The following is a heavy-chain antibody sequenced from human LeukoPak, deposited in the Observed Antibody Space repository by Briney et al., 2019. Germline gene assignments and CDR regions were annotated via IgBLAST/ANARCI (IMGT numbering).Heavy chain of an antibody. J-gene: IGHJ4*02. CDR2: IKSDEITT. Sequence: GGSLRLSCAASGFTFSSYYWMHWVRQAPGKGLVWVSRIKSDEITTNYADSVKGRFTISRDNAKNSLYLQMDTLRAEDTAVYYCVGGPGDYWGQGTLVTVSS. V-gene: IGHV3-74*01. CDR1: GFTFSSYYW. CDR3: VGGPGDY. D-gene: IGHD3-16*01.